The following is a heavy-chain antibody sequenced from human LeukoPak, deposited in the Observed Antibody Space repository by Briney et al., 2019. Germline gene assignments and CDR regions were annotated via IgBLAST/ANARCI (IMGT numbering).Heavy chain of an antibody. D-gene: IGHD3-10*01. Sequence: GGSLRLSCAASRLTVSSYYMNWVRQAPGKGLEWVSIIYSGGSTDYADSVKGRFTISRDISKNTLYLQMNSLRAEDTAVYYCARESTMGRGFPRGFDIWGQGTMVTVSS. CDR3: ARESTMGRGFPRGFDI. V-gene: IGHV3-66*01. CDR2: IYSGGST. CDR1: RLTVSSYY. J-gene: IGHJ3*02.